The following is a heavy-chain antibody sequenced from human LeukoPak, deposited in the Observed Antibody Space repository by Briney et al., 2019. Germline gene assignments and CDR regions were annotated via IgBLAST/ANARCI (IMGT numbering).Heavy chain of an antibody. V-gene: IGHV3-7*01. CDR1: GFTFSSFA. J-gene: IGHJ3*02. CDR2: IKQDGSEK. CDR3: ARESFYDAFDI. D-gene: IGHD2/OR15-2a*01. Sequence: PGGSLRLSCAASGFTFSSFAMSWVRQAPGKGLEWVANIKQDGSEKYYVDSVKGRFTISRDNAQNSLYLQMNSLRAEDTSVYYCARESFYDAFDIWGQGTMVTVSS.